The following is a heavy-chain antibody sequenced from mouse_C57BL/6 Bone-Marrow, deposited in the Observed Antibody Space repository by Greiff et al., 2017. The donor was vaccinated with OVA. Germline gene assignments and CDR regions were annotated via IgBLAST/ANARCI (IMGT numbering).Heavy chain of an antibody. Sequence: QVQLKQSGAELAKPGASVKLSCKASGYTFTSYWMHWVKQRPGQGLEWIGYINPSSGYPKYSQKFKDKATLTADKSSSTAYMQLSSLTYEDSAVYYCARFMTTVVVPDYWGQGTTLTVSS. V-gene: IGHV1-7*01. J-gene: IGHJ2*01. CDR2: INPSSGYP. CDR1: GYTFTSYW. D-gene: IGHD1-1*01. CDR3: ARFMTTVVVPDY.